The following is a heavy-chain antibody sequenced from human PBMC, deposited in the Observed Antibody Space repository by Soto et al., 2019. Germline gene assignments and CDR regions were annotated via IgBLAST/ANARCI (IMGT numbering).Heavy chain of an antibody. D-gene: IGHD2-15*01. CDR1: GFTFDDYV. CDR3: ASLSGGNTPGDYYYGMDV. CDR2: INWNGGST. Sequence: VGSLRLSCAASGFTFDDYVMSWVRQAPGKGLEWVSGINWNGGSTGYADSVKGRFTISRDNAKNSLYLQMNSLRAEDTALYYCASLSGGNTPGDYYYGMDVWGQGTTVTVSS. J-gene: IGHJ6*02. V-gene: IGHV3-20*04.